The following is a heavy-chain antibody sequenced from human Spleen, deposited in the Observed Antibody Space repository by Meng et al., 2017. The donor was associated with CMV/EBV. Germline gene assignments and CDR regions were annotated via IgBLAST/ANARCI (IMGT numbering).Heavy chain of an antibody. J-gene: IGHJ4*02. D-gene: IGHD4-17*01. CDR2: IHPNSGGT. CDR1: GYTCTDYY. Sequence: SCKASGYTCTDYYMHWVRQAPGQGLEWMGWIHPNSGGTNYAQKFQGRVTMTRDTSITTAYMELSRLRSDDRAVYYCARDTGGDFDYWGQGTLVTVSS. CDR3: ARDTGGDFDY. V-gene: IGHV1-2*02.